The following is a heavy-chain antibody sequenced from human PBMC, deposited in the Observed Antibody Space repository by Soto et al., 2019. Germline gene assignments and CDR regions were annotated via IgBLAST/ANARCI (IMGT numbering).Heavy chain of an antibody. CDR1: GGSVNSGSYY. CDR3: VRSYTLMVAALGE. J-gene: IGHJ1*01. CDR2: VFYSGNS. V-gene: IGHV4-61*01. Sequence: QVQLQESGPGLVKPSETLSLTCTVSGGSVNSGSYYWNWIRQPPGKGLEWLGYVFYSGNSNYKPSGRSRVAISVDTSKNQFFLRLSSVTAADTAVYYCVRSYTLMVAALGEWGQGTLVTVSS. D-gene: IGHD3-16*01.